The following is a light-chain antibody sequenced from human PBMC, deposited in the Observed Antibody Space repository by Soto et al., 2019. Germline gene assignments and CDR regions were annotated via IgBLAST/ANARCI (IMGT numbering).Light chain of an antibody. J-gene: IGLJ2*01. Sequence: SYELTQPPSVSVSPGQTASVSCSGDKLGDKYACWYQQKPGQSPVLVIYQDNKRPSGIPERFSGSNSGNTATLTISGTQAMDEADYYCQAWAGNTVVFGGGTKLTVL. CDR1: KLGDKY. V-gene: IGLV3-1*01. CDR3: QAWAGNTVV. CDR2: QDN.